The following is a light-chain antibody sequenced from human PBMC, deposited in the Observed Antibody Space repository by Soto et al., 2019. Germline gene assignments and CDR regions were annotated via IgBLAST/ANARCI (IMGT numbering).Light chain of an antibody. Sequence: AIQLIQFPSSLFASIGDRVTITCRASQGISSALAWYQQKPGKAPKLLIYDASSLESGVPSRFSGSGSGTDFTLTISSLQPEDFATYYCQQFNSYPLTFGGGTKVDIK. CDR3: QQFNSYPLT. J-gene: IGKJ4*01. V-gene: IGKV1-13*02. CDR1: QGISSA. CDR2: DAS.